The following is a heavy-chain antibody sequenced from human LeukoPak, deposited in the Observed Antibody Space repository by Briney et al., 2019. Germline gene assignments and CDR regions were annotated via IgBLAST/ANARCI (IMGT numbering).Heavy chain of an antibody. D-gene: IGHD3-3*01. CDR2: MNPNSGNT. V-gene: IGHV1-8*01. J-gene: IGHJ5*02. Sequence: ASVKVSCKASGYTFTSYDINWVRQATGQGLEWMGWMNPNSGNTGYAQKFQGRVTMTRNTSISTAYMELNSLRSEDTAVYYCARGIGPRYDFWSGYYTSWFDPWGQGTLVTVSS. CDR3: ARGIGPRYDFWSGYYTSWFDP. CDR1: GYTFTSYD.